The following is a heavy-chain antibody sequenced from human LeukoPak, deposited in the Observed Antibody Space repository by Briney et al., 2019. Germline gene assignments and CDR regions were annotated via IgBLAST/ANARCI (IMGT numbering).Heavy chain of an antibody. CDR1: GFPFSSFA. CDR3: AKGLTTVTTVAY. D-gene: IGHD4-17*01. Sequence: GGSLRLSCAASGFPFSSFAMVWVRQAPGKGLEGVSALSGPATRAIYADSVRGGLTISRDNLKKTLYLQMNSLRAEDSAVYYCAKGLTTVTTVAYWGQGTLVTVSS. J-gene: IGHJ4*02. V-gene: IGHV3-23*01. CDR2: LSGPATRA.